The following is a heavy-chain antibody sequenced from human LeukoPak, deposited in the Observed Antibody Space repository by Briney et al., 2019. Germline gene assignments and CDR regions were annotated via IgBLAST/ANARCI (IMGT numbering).Heavy chain of an antibody. CDR3: ARASSSWYWFDP. Sequence: GASVKVSCKASGYTFTSYDISWVRQAPGQGLEWMGGIIPIFGTANYAQKFQGRVTITADESTSTAYMELSSLRSEDTAVYYCARASSSWYWFDPWGQGTLVTVSS. D-gene: IGHD6-13*01. CDR1: GYTFTSYD. CDR2: IIPIFGTA. J-gene: IGHJ5*02. V-gene: IGHV1-69*13.